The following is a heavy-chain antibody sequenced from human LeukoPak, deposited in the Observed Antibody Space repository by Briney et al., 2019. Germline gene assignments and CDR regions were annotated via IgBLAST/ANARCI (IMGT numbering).Heavy chain of an antibody. CDR2: IRYDGSNK. D-gene: IGHD2-2*02. V-gene: IGHV3-30*02. CDR1: GFTFSSYG. CDR3: AKSPGGVVVPAAICDY. Sequence: GGSLRLSCAASGFTFSSYGMHWVRQAPGKGLEWVAFIRYDGSNKYYADSVKGRFTTSRDNSKNTLYLQMNSLRAEDTAVYYCAKSPGGVVVPAAICDYWGQGTLVTVSS. J-gene: IGHJ4*02.